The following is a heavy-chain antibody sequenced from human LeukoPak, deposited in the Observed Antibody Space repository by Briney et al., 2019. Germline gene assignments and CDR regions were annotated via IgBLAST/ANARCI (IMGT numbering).Heavy chain of an antibody. Sequence: PSETLSLTCAVSGGSISSGGYSWSWIRQPPGKGLERIGYIYHSGSTYYNPSLKSRVTISVDRSKNQFSLKLSSVTAADTAVYYCARDPSSTSPEEGYWYFDLWGRGTLVTVSS. CDR2: IYHSGST. CDR1: GGSISSGGYS. J-gene: IGHJ2*01. CDR3: ARDPSSTSPEEGYWYFDL. V-gene: IGHV4-30-2*01. D-gene: IGHD2-2*01.